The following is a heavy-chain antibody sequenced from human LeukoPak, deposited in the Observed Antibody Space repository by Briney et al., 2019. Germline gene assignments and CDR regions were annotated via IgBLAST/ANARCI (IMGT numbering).Heavy chain of an antibody. V-gene: IGHV4-59*12. CDR1: GGSISSYY. D-gene: IGHD2/OR15-2a*01. CDR3: ARVNTGFDY. Sequence: SETLSLTCTVSGGSISSYYWSWIRQPPGKGLEWIGYIYYSGSTYYNPSLKSRVTISVDTSKNQFSLKLSSVTAADTAVYYCARVNTGFDYWGQGTLVTISS. CDR2: IYYSGST. J-gene: IGHJ4*02.